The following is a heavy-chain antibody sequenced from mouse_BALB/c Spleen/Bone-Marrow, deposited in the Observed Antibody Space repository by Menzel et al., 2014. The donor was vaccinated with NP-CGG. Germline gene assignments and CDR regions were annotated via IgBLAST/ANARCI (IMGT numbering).Heavy chain of an antibody. CDR3: ARNFPFDY. CDR1: SYTFTSYW. Sequence: VQLQQSGAELARPGASVKLSCKASSYTFTSYWMQWVKQRPGQGLEWIGAIYPGDGDTGYTQKFKGKATLTADKSSTTAYMQLSSLTSEDSAVYYCARNFPFDYWGQGTTLTVSS. J-gene: IGHJ2*01. V-gene: IGHV1-87*01. CDR2: IYPGDGDT.